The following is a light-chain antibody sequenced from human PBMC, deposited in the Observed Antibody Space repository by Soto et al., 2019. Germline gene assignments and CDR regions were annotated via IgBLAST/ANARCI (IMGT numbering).Light chain of an antibody. CDR1: QSVSRS. V-gene: IGKV1-39*01. Sequence: QLTQSPSSLSASVGDRVIITCRASQSVSRSLNWYQQKPGQPPKLLLYAASTLHSGVPSRFSGSGSGTEFTLTISSLQPEDFATYYCQQNATTPPWTFGQGTKVEVK. CDR3: QQNATTPPWT. CDR2: AAS. J-gene: IGKJ1*01.